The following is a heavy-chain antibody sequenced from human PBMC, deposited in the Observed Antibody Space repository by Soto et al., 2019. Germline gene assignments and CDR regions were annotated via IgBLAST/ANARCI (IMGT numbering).Heavy chain of an antibody. Sequence: GGSLRLSCAASGFTFSSYAMSWVRQAPGKGLEWVSAISGSGGSTYYADSVKGRFTISRDNSKNTLYLQMNSLRAEDTAVYYCAKGEKRLIAAAGTPYWGQGTLVTVSS. V-gene: IGHV3-23*01. J-gene: IGHJ4*02. D-gene: IGHD6-13*01. CDR3: AKGEKRLIAAAGTPY. CDR2: ISGSGGST. CDR1: GFTFSSYA.